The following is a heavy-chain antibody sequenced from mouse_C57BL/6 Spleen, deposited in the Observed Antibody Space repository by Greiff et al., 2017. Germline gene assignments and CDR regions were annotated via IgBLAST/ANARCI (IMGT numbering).Heavy chain of an antibody. Sequence: EVKLQQSGPELVKSGASVKISCKASGYTFTDYYMNWVKQSHGKSLEWIGDINPNNGGTSYNQKFKGKATLTVDKSSSTAYMELRSLTSEDSAVYYCAREGDGYVDFDYWGQGTTLTVSS. J-gene: IGHJ2*01. CDR2: INPNNGGT. D-gene: IGHD2-2*01. CDR3: AREGDGYVDFDY. CDR1: GYTFTDYY. V-gene: IGHV1-26*01.